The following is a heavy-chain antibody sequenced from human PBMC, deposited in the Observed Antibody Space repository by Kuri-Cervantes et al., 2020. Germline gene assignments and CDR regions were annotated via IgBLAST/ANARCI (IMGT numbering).Heavy chain of an antibody. J-gene: IGHJ6*02. Sequence: GSLRLSCTVSGGSISSYYWSWIRQPPGKGLEWIGYIYYSGSTYYNPSLKSRVTISVDTSKNQFSLKLSSVTAADTAVYYCARLSLGPGAAAGPIYYYYGMDVWGQGTTVTVSS. V-gene: IGHV4-59*04. CDR3: ARLSLGPGAAAGPIYYYYGMDV. D-gene: IGHD6-13*01. CDR2: IYYSGST. CDR1: GGSISSYY.